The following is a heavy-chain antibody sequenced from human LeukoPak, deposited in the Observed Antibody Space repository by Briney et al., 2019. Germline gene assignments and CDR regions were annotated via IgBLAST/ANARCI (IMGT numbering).Heavy chain of an antibody. CDR2: IKQDGSEK. D-gene: IGHD6-19*01. Sequence: GGSLRLSCAASGFTFSSYWMSWVRQAPGKGLEWVANIKQDGSEKYYVDSVKGRFTISGDNAKNSLYLQMNSLRAEDTAVYYCARVASSGWYVGEIDYWGQGTLVTVSS. V-gene: IGHV3-7*01. CDR3: ARVASSGWYVGEIDY. J-gene: IGHJ4*02. CDR1: GFTFSSYW.